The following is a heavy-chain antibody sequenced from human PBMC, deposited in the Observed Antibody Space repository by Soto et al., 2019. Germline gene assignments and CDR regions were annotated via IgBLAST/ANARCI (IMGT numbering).Heavy chain of an antibody. J-gene: IGHJ4*02. Sequence: GGSLRLSCEAFGFSLSAYSMNWVRQAPGEGLEWISYIDRKSGTIYYADSVKGRFTISRDKGKNSLYLQMNSLRPEDTAVYYCARESSGWFYFDYWGQGTLVTVSS. D-gene: IGHD6-19*01. V-gene: IGHV3-48*01. CDR3: ARESSGWFYFDY. CDR2: IDRKSGTI. CDR1: GFSLSAYS.